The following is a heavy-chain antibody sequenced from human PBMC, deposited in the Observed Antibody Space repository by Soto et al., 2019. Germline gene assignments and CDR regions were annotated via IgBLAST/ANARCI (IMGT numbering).Heavy chain of an antibody. CDR1: GGSPSGYY. J-gene: IGHJ5*02. D-gene: IGHD3-16*02. V-gene: IGHV4-34*01. CDR2: ISHSGST. Sequence: PSDTLSLTSDFFGGSPSGYYWNWVRQALLKGLEWFGEISHSGSTNNNPSFESRVTISVDTSKNQFSLKLTSMTAADTAIYYCARGLPLGELSLYRGSRRLSSVWFDPWGQGTLVTVSS. CDR3: ARGLPLGELSLYRGSRRLSSVWFDP.